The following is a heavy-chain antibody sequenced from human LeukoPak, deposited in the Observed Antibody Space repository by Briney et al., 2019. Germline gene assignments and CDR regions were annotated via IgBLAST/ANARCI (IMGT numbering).Heavy chain of an antibody. J-gene: IGHJ4*02. D-gene: IGHD2-21*01. Sequence: PSGTLSLTCAVSGGSISSSPWCSWVRQPPGKGLEWIGTIYHDGNTDYNPSLKSRVTISVDKAKNQLALKLTSVTAADTAVYYCVRDPHIENYFETNTGLRDFWGQGTLVTVSS. CDR2: IYHDGNT. CDR1: GGSISSSPW. CDR3: VRDPHIENYFETNTGLRDF. V-gene: IGHV4-4*02.